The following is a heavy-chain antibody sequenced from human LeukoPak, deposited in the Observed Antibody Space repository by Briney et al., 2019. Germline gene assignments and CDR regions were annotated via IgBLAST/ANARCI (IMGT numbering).Heavy chain of an antibody. Sequence: GRSLRLSCAASGFTFNYYAMNWVRQAPGKGLEWVSSISSSSSYIYYADSVKGRFTISRDNAKNSLYLQMNSLRAEDTAMYYCARVDDYHYYGMDVWGQGTTVTVSS. CDR1: GFTFNYYA. CDR3: ARVDDYHYYGMDV. J-gene: IGHJ6*02. CDR2: ISSSSSYI. V-gene: IGHV3-21*01. D-gene: IGHD5-24*01.